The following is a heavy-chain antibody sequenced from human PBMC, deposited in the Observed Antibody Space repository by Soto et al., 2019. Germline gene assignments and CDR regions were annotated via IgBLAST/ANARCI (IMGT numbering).Heavy chain of an antibody. D-gene: IGHD1-26*01. V-gene: IGHV1-69*01. Sequence: QVHLVQSGAEVKKPGSSVKVSCKASGDTFTKYGISWVRQAPGQGLEWMGGVIPLFGTPNYAQRFQDRVANTADPSTTTAYLDLASLTYEDTAVYFCAREFELSGSYFFDPWCQGTLITVSS. CDR1: GDTFTKYG. CDR2: VIPLFGTP. J-gene: IGHJ5*02. CDR3: AREFELSGSYFFDP.